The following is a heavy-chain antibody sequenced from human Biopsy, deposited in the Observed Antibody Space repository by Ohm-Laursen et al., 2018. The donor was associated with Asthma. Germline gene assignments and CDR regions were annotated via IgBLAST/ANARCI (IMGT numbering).Heavy chain of an antibody. CDR1: GDSIDSGDYS. Sequence: TLSLTCVVSGDSIDSGDYSWPWIRQSPGVGLEWIGYIYRNGDTYYNPTLKNRVTISIDRSKNQFSLRLRSVTAADTAVYYCARGWNCGGDCYSLDSWGQGTLVTVSS. CDR3: ARGWNCGGDCYSLDS. J-gene: IGHJ4*02. CDR2: IYRNGDT. D-gene: IGHD2-21*02. V-gene: IGHV4-30-2*06.